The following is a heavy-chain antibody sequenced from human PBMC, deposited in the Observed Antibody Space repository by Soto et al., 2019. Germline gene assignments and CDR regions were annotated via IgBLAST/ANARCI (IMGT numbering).Heavy chain of an antibody. D-gene: IGHD4-17*01. Sequence: PGESLKISCKGSGYTFTSYGISWVRQAPGQGLEWMGWTSAYNGNTNYAQKLQGRVTMTTDTSKSTAYMELRSLRSDDTAVYYCARDSAPTTVVTPADYSGQGTLVTVSS. J-gene: IGHJ4*02. CDR3: ARDSAPTTVVTPADY. CDR1: GYTFTSYG. V-gene: IGHV1-18*01. CDR2: TSAYNGNT.